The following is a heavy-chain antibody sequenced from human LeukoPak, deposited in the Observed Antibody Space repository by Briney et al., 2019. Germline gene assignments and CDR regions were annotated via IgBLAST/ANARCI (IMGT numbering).Heavy chain of an antibody. V-gene: IGHV3-74*03. CDR3: ARVHGVTPSY. D-gene: IGHD2-21*02. Sequence: GGSLRLSCAASGFTFSSYGMHWVRQAPGKGLVWVARINSDGYSITYADSVKGRFTISRDNAKKTLYLQMSSLRAEDTAVYYCARVHGVTPSYWGQGTLVTVSS. J-gene: IGHJ4*02. CDR2: INSDGYSI. CDR1: GFTFSSYG.